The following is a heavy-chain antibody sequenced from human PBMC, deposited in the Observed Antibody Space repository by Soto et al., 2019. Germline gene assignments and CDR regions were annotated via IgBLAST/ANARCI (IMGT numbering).Heavy chain of an antibody. D-gene: IGHD6-13*01. J-gene: IGHJ6*02. Sequence: GGSLRLSCAAPGFTFSDYAMTWVRQAPGKGLEWVSAISGSGGSTYYADSVKGRFTISRDNSKNTLYLQMNSLRAEDTAVYYCARVRGIAAAGTGYYYGMDVWGQGTTVTVSS. CDR3: ARVRGIAAAGTGYYYGMDV. CDR1: GFTFSDYA. V-gene: IGHV3-23*01. CDR2: ISGSGGST.